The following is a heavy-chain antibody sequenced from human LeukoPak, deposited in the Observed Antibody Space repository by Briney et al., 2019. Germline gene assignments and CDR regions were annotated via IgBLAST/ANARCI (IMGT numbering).Heavy chain of an antibody. CDR1: GFSSSTFG. CDR3: ARGSAQLDYGDNGDYFDY. Sequence: GGSLRLSCEASGFSSSTFGMSWVRHAPGKGLEWVSSISDTGGATYYPDSVKGRFTVSRDNSKNTLFLQMNSLRAEDTAVYYCARGSAQLDYGDNGDYFDYWGQGTLVTVSS. V-gene: IGHV3-23*01. D-gene: IGHD4-17*01. J-gene: IGHJ4*02. CDR2: ISDTGGAT.